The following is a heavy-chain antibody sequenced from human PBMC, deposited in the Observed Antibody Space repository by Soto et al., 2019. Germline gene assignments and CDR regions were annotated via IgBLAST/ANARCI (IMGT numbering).Heavy chain of an antibody. Sequence: GGSLILSCAASGFTFSSYGMHWVRQAPGKGLEWVAVISYDGSNKYYADSVKGRFTISRDNSKNTLYLQMNSLRAEDTAVYYCAKSRVQNSIAAAACYGMDVWGQGTRVTVSS. D-gene: IGHD6-13*01. CDR1: GFTFSSYG. J-gene: IGHJ6*02. V-gene: IGHV3-30*18. CDR2: ISYDGSNK. CDR3: AKSRVQNSIAAAACYGMDV.